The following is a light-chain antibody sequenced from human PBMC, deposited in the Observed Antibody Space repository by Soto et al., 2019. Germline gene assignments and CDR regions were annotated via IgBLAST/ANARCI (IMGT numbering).Light chain of an antibody. V-gene: IGKV1-12*01. CDR3: QQASAFHIT. Sequence: DIQMTQSPSFVSASVGDRVTVTCRASQGISNWLAWYQQKPGKATKLLIYTASTLGSGVPSRFSGSGSGTDFTLTISSLQPEDFATYYCQQASAFHITFGQGTRLEIK. CDR1: QGISNW. J-gene: IGKJ5*01. CDR2: TAS.